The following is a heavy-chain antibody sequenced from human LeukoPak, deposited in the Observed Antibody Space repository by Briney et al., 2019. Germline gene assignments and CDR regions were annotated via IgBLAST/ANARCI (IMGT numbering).Heavy chain of an antibody. D-gene: IGHD3-16*01. Sequence: GRSLRLSCAASEFSYSNYGMHWVRQAPGKGLEWVAVISYDGSNKYYADSVKGRFTISRDNSKNTLYLQMNSLRAEDTAVYYCAREGENFDYWGQGTLVTVSS. J-gene: IGHJ4*02. CDR1: EFSYSNYG. V-gene: IGHV3-30*03. CDR3: AREGENFDY. CDR2: ISYDGSNK.